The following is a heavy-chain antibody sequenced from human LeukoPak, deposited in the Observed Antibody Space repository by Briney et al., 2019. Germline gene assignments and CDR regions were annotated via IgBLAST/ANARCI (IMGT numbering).Heavy chain of an antibody. CDR1: GGPISSSSYY. Sequence: SETLSLTCTVSGGPISSSSYYWGWIRQPPGKGLEWIGSIYYSGSTYYNPSLKSRVTISVDTSKNQFSLKLSSVTAADTAVYYCARDYGDYIDYWGQGTLVTVSS. CDR2: IYYSGST. CDR3: ARDYGDYIDY. D-gene: IGHD4-17*01. J-gene: IGHJ4*02. V-gene: IGHV4-39*07.